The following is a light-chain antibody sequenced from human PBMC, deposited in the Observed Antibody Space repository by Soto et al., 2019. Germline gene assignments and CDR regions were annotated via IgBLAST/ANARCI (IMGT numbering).Light chain of an antibody. J-gene: IGKJ2*01. Sequence: EIVMTQSPVTLSLSPGERATLSCRASQSVRTNLAWYQQKPGQAPRLLIYRASTRATGIPDRFSGSGSGTDFTLSINTLDPEDFAVYSCHQYDTSPYTFGQGTKLEIK. CDR3: HQYDTSPYT. V-gene: IGKV3-20*01. CDR2: RAS. CDR1: QSVRTN.